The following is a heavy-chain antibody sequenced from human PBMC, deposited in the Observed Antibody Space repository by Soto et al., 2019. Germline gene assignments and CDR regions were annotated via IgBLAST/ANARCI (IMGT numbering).Heavy chain of an antibody. CDR3: ARLRGYSGSTPLYYYYGMDV. V-gene: IGHV3-30-3*01. D-gene: IGHD5-12*01. Sequence: PGGSLRLSCAASGFTFSSYAMHWVRQAPGKGLEWVAVISYDGSSKYYADSVKGRFTISRDNSKNTLYLQMNSLRAEDTAVYYCARLRGYSGSTPLYYYYGMDVWGQGTTVTVSS. CDR1: GFTFSSYA. CDR2: ISYDGSSK. J-gene: IGHJ6*02.